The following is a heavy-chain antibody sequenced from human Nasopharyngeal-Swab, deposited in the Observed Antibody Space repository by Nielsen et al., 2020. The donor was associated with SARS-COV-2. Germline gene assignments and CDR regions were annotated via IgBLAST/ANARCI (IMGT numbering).Heavy chain of an antibody. D-gene: IGHD2-2*01. CDR3: ARGRVVPAASRYGMDV. Sequence: WIRQPPGKGLEWIGRIYTSGSTNYNPSLKSRVTTSVDTSKNQFSLKLSSVTAADTAVYYCARGRVVPAASRYGMDVWGQGTTVTVSS. J-gene: IGHJ6*02. CDR2: IYTSGST. V-gene: IGHV4-61*02.